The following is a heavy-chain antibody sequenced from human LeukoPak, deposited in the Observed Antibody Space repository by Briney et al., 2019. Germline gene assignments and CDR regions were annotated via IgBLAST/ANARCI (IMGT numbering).Heavy chain of an antibody. CDR3: AKKGSTVGATHPSKPPGGDY. V-gene: IGHV3-21*01. CDR1: GFTFSSYS. Sequence: PGGSLRLSCAASGFTFSSYSMNWVRQAPGKGLEWVSSISSSSSYIYYADSVKGRFTISRDNAKNSLYLQMNSLRAEDTAVYYCAKKGSTVGATHPSKPPGGDYWGQGTLVNGSS. CDR2: ISSSSSYI. J-gene: IGHJ4*02. D-gene: IGHD1-26*01.